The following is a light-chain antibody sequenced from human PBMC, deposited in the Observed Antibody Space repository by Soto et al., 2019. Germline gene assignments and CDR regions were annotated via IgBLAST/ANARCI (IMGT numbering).Light chain of an antibody. Sequence: DIVLTQSPATLSLSPGERATLSCRASQSVSSYLAWYQQKPGQAPRLLIYDASNRANGIPARFSGSGSGTDFSLPIISLEPEDVAVDYCQQRSNWPPSTFGQGTRLEMK. V-gene: IGKV3-11*01. J-gene: IGKJ5*01. CDR2: DAS. CDR1: QSVSSY. CDR3: QQRSNWPPST.